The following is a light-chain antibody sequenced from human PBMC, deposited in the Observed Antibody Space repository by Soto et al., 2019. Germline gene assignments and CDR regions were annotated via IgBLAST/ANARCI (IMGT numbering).Light chain of an antibody. CDR2: DAS. V-gene: IGKV1-33*01. Sequence: DIQMPQSPSSLSASVGDRVTITCQASQDINTYLNWYQQKPGKAPNLLIYDASKLETGVPSRFSGGGSGTDFTFTVTSLQPEDIATYFCQHYDNLLLTFGGGTKVEL. CDR3: QHYDNLLLT. CDR1: QDINTY. J-gene: IGKJ4*01.